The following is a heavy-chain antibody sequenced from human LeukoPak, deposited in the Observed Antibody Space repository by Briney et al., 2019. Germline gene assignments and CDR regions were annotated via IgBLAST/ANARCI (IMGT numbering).Heavy chain of an antibody. V-gene: IGHV4-59*08. CDR3: ASPKEYSSGWYYFDY. J-gene: IGHJ4*02. Sequence: SETLSLTCTVSGGSISSYYWSWIRQPPGKGLEWIGYIYYSGSTNYNPSLKSRVTISADTSKNQFSLKLSSVTAADTAVYYCASPKEYSSGWYYFDYWGQGTLVTVSS. CDR1: GGSISSYY. D-gene: IGHD6-19*01. CDR2: IYYSGST.